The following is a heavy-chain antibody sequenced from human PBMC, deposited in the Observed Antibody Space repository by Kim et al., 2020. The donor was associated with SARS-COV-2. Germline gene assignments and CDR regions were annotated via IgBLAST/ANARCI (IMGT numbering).Heavy chain of an antibody. V-gene: IGHV4-28*01. CDR1: GYSISSSNW. CDR3: ARKGRDYGGISAFDI. D-gene: IGHD4-17*01. CDR2: IYYSGST. J-gene: IGHJ3*02. Sequence: SETLSLTCAVSGYSISSSNWWGWIRQPPGKGLEWIGYIYYSGSTYYNPSLKSRVTMSVDTSKDQFSLKLSSVTAVDTAVYYCARKGRDYGGISAFDIWGQGTMVTVSS.